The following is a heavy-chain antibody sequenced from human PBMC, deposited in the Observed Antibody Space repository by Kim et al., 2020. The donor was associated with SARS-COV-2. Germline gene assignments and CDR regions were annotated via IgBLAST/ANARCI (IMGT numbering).Heavy chain of an antibody. CDR1: GYTFNRHA. CDR2: INSANGKT. Sequence: ASVKVSCKASGYTFNRHAMHWVRQAPGQRLEWMGWINSANGKTKYSQKFQGRVTITRDTSASTAYMELSSLRSEDTAVYYCAGELSSGPFLAYWGQGTLVTVSS. D-gene: IGHD6-19*01. J-gene: IGHJ4*02. CDR3: AGELSSGPFLAY. V-gene: IGHV1-3*01.